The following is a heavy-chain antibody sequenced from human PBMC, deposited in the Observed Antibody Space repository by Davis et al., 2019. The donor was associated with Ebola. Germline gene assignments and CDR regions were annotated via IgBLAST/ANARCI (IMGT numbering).Heavy chain of an antibody. CDR3: ARAPGPLGGYFDY. D-gene: IGHD3-16*02. CDR1: GFTFSSYG. V-gene: IGHV3-30*03. Sequence: PGGSLRLSCAASGFTFSSYGMHWVRQAPGKGLEWVAVISYDGSNKYYADSVKGRFTISRDNSKNTLYLQMNSLRAEDTVVYYCARAPGPLGGYFDYWGQGTLVTVSS. J-gene: IGHJ4*02. CDR2: ISYDGSNK.